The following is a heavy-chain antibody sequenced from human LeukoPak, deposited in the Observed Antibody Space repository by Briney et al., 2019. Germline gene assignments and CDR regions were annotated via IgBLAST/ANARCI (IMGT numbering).Heavy chain of an antibody. D-gene: IGHD4-17*01. CDR3: SRARGDYRYFDY. CDR1: GFTFSNNW. Sequence: PGGPLNFPCAASGFTFSNNWSTGAAHSPGKGWFWVSRINMDGSITTYADSVKGRFTISRDNAKNTLYLQMNSLRAEDTAVYYCSRARGDYRYFDYWGQGTLVTVSS. V-gene: IGHV3-74*01. J-gene: IGHJ4*02. CDR2: INMDGSIT.